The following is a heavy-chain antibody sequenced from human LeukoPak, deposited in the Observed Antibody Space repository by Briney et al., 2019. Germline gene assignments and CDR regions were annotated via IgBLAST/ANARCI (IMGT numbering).Heavy chain of an antibody. V-gene: IGHV4-4*07. J-gene: IGHJ3*02. CDR2: IYTSGST. CDR3: ARGKYHYGSGKNAFDI. CDR1: GGSISSYY. Sequence: SETLSLTCTVSGGSISSYYWSWIRQPAGKGLEWIGRIYTSGSTNYNPSLKSRVTMSVDTSKNQFSLKLSSVTAADTAVYYCARGKYHYGSGKNAFDIWGQGTMVTVSS. D-gene: IGHD3-10*01.